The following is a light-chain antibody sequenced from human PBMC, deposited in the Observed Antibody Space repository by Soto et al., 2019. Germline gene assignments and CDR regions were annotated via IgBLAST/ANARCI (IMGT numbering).Light chain of an antibody. V-gene: IGLV2-23*01. J-gene: IGLJ2*01. CDR2: EDT. Sequence: QSALTQPASVSGSRGQTITISCTGTSSDVGSYNLVSWYQHHPGKAPKFMIYEDTKRPSGVSNRFSGSNSGNTASLTISGLQAEDEANYYRRSYAACSTLIFGGGTQLTVL. CDR1: SSDVGSYNL. CDR3: RSYAACSTLI.